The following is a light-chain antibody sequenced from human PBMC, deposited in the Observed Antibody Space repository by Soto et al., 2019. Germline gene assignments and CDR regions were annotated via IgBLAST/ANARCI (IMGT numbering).Light chain of an antibody. Sequence: DIQVTQSPSSLSASVGDRVTITCRASQATNNYLAWYQQRPGKLPRLLIYAASTLQSGVPSRLSGATSGTDFTLTISSLQPEDVATYYCQLYDSAPLWTFGQGTKVEIK. V-gene: IGKV1-27*01. CDR3: QLYDSAPLWT. J-gene: IGKJ1*01. CDR1: QATNNY. CDR2: AAS.